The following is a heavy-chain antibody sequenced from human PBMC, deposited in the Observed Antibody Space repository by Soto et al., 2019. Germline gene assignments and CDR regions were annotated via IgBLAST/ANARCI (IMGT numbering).Heavy chain of an antibody. V-gene: IGHV3-23*01. Sequence: GGSLRLSCAASGCTFSSYAMSWVRQAPGKGLEWVSAISGSGGSTYYADSVKGRFTISRDNSKNTLYLQMNSLRAADTAVYYCARDRTLRYFDWLLRGTFYYGMDVWGQGTTVTVSS. CDR3: ARDRTLRYFDWLLRGTFYYGMDV. CDR2: ISGSGGST. D-gene: IGHD3-9*01. CDR1: GCTFSSYA. J-gene: IGHJ6*02.